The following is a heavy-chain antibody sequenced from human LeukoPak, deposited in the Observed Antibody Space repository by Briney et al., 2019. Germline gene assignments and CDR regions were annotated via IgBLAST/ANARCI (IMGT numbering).Heavy chain of an antibody. D-gene: IGHD1-26*01. CDR2: INHSGST. Sequence: SETLSLTCAVSGGSFSGYYWSWIRQPPGKGLEWVGEINHSGSTNYNPSLKSRVTISVDTSKNQFSLKLSSVTAADTAVYYCARGTGVEVGATWYYYGMDVWGQGTTVTVSS. CDR3: ARGTGVEVGATWYYYGMDV. V-gene: IGHV4-34*01. CDR1: GGSFSGYY. J-gene: IGHJ6*02.